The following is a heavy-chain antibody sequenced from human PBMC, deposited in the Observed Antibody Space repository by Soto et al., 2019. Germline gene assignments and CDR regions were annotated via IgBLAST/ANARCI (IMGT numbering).Heavy chain of an antibody. CDR2: IFYSGST. J-gene: IGHJ4*03. CDR1: GGSISSSSYY. Sequence: SETLSLTCTVSGGSISSSSYYWGWIRQPPGKGLEWIGSIFYSGSTYYNPSLKSRVTISVDTSKNQFSLKLSSVTAADTAVYYCARHLTYCSAGSCYSYFGYRGDDHCVKGT. V-gene: IGHV4-39*01. CDR3: ARHLTYCSAGSCYSYFGYRGDDH. D-gene: IGHD2-15*01.